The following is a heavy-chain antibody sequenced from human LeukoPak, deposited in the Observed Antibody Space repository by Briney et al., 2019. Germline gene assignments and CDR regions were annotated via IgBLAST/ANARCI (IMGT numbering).Heavy chain of an antibody. CDR1: GFTFSSYS. CDR3: ARDVAALYSSSWYYPDY. CDR2: ISSSSSYI. Sequence: GGSLRLSCAASGFTFSSYSMNWVRQAPGKGLEWVASISSSSSYIYYADSVKGRFTIYRANAKNSLYLQMNSLRAEDTAVYYCARDVAALYSSSWYYPDYWGQGTLVTVSS. J-gene: IGHJ4*02. D-gene: IGHD6-13*01. V-gene: IGHV3-21*01.